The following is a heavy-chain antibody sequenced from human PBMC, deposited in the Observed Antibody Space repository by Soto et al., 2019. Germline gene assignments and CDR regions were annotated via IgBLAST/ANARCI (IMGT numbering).Heavy chain of an antibody. V-gene: IGHV4-34*01. CDR1: GGSFSGYY. CDR3: ARGKSMVRGVRYYYGMDV. J-gene: IGHJ6*02. CDR2: INHSGST. D-gene: IGHD3-10*01. Sequence: SETLSLTCAVYGGSFSGYYWSWIRQPPGKGLEWIGEINHSGSTNYNPSLKSRVTISVDTSKNQFSLKLSSVTAADTAVYYCARGKSMVRGVRYYYGMDVWGQGTTVT.